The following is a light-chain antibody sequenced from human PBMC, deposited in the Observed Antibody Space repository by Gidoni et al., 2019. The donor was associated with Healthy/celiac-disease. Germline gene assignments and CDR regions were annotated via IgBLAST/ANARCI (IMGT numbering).Light chain of an antibody. CDR3: QQLNSYPHT. CDR1: QGISSY. V-gene: IGKV1-9*01. J-gene: IGKJ4*01. CDR2: AAS. Sequence: IPLTQSPSFLSASVGDRVTITCRASQGISSYLAWYQQKPGKAPKLLIYAASTLQSGVPARFSGSGSGTELTLTISSLQPEDFATYYCQQLNSYPHTFGGGTKVEIK.